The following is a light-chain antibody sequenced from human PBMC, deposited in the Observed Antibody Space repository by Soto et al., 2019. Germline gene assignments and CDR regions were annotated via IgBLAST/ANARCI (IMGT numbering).Light chain of an antibody. Sequence: QSVLSQPASVSGSPGQSITISCTGTNSDVGGYDYVSWYQHHPGKAPRLMIFEVSNRPSGVSNRFSGSKSGNTASLTISGLQHEDEADYYCSSYASSSTGLFGTGTKLTVL. V-gene: IGLV2-14*01. CDR2: EVS. J-gene: IGLJ1*01. CDR3: SSYASSSTGL. CDR1: NSDVGGYDY.